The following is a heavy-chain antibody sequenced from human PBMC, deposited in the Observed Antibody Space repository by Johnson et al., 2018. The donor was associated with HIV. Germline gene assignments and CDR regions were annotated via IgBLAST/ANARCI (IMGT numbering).Heavy chain of an antibody. Sequence: MQLVESGGGLVKAGGSLRLSCAASGFIFNDYYMSWIRQAPGKGLEWVANISKDGSETHYVDSEKGRFSINRDNVKNFLYLQMNSLRAEDTAVYYCAKDLNYGSGPVDIWGQGTMVTVSS. CDR2: ISKDGSET. D-gene: IGHD3-10*01. CDR1: GFIFNDYY. V-gene: IGHV3-7*01. J-gene: IGHJ3*02. CDR3: AKDLNYGSGPVDI.